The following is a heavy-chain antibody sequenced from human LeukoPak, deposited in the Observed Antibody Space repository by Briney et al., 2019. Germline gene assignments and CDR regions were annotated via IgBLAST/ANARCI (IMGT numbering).Heavy chain of an antibody. D-gene: IGHD5-18*01. CDR3: ARGGYSYGYDY. CDR1: LYTFTRYD. Sequence: GALVKVSCKASLYTFTRYDINWVRQATGHGLEWMGWMNPNSGNTGYAQKLQGRVTMTTDTSTSTAYMELRSLRSDDTAVYYCARGGYSYGYDYWGQGTLVTVSS. CDR2: MNPNSGNT. V-gene: IGHV1-8*01. J-gene: IGHJ4*02.